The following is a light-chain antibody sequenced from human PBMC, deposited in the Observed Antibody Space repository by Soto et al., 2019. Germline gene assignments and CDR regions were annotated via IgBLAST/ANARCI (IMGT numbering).Light chain of an antibody. CDR1: SSNIGAGYD. V-gene: IGLV1-40*01. Sequence: QSVLTQPPSVSGAPGQRVTISCTGSSSNIGAGYDVHWYRQLPGTAPKLLIYGYNNRPSGVPDRFSGSKSGTSASLAITGLQAEDEADYYCQSYDSSLSGRVVFGGGTKVTVL. CDR3: QSYDSSLSGRVV. J-gene: IGLJ2*01. CDR2: GYN.